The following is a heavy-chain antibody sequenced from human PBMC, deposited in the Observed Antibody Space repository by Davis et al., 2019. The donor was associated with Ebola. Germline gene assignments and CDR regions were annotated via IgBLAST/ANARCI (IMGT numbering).Heavy chain of an antibody. D-gene: IGHD2-2*01. V-gene: IGHV5-51*01. CDR1: GYSFTSYW. CDR2: IYPGDSDT. Sequence: GESLKISCKGFGYSFTSYWIGWVRQMPGKGLEWMGIIYPGDSDTRYSPSFQGQVTISADKSISTAYLQWSSLKASDTAMYYCARRGYCSSTSCSLYNWFDPWGQGTLVTVSS. CDR3: ARRGYCSSTSCSLYNWFDP. J-gene: IGHJ5*02.